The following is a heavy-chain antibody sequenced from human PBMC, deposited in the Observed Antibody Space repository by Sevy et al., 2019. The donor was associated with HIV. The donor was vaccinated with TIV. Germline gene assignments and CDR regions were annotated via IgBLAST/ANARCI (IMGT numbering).Heavy chain of an antibody. D-gene: IGHD5-12*01. J-gene: IGHJ3*02. CDR2: IDPSDSYT. V-gene: IGHV5-10-1*01. CDR3: ARAGGYRDAFDI. CDR1: GYSFTSYW. Sequence: GESLKISRKGSGYSFTSYWISWVRQMPGKGLEWMGRIDPSDSYTNYSPSFQGHVTIPADKSISTAYLQWSSLKASDTAMYYCARAGGYRDAFDIWGQGTMVTVSS.